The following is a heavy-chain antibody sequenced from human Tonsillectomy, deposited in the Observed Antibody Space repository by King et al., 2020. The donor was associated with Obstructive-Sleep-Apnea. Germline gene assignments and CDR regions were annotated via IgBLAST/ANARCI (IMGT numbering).Heavy chain of an antibody. D-gene: IGHD2-8*01. Sequence: VQLVESGGGVVQPGGSLRLSCAASGFNLAGHGMHWARQAPGKGLEWVTLILSDGSEKYYADSVRGRFTFSRDDSKNTLYLQMNSLRAEDTAVYYCARGVNYAMDVWGQGTAVTVSS. V-gene: IGHV3-30*03. J-gene: IGHJ6*02. CDR2: ILSDGSEK. CDR3: ARGVNYAMDV. CDR1: GFNLAGHG.